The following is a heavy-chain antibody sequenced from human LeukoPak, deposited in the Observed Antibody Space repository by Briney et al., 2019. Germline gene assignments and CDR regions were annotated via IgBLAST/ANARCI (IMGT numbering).Heavy chain of an antibody. CDR1: GGSINTRTSS. Sequence: PSETLSLTCTVSGGSINTRTSSWAWIRQTPGKGLEWSGSIYYSGSTFYNPSLKSRLTISVDTSKNQFSLRLSSVTAADTAVFYCARRGGVYFDNTGYYYFDYWGQGTLVTVSS. D-gene: IGHD3-22*01. CDR3: ARRGGVYFDNTGYYYFDY. CDR2: IYYSGST. J-gene: IGHJ4*02. V-gene: IGHV4-39*01.